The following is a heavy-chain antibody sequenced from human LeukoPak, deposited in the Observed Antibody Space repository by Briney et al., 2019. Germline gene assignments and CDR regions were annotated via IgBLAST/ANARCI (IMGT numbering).Heavy chain of an antibody. CDR2: ISAYNGNT. J-gene: IGHJ4*02. V-gene: IGHV1-18*01. D-gene: IGHD3-22*01. CDR1: GYTFTSYG. CDR3: ARDYGGYYDSSGYPPPGY. Sequence: VASVKVSCKASGYTFTSYGISWVRQAPGQGLEGMGWISAYNGNTNYAQKLQGRVTMTTDTSTSTAYMELRSLRSDDTAVYYCARDYGGYYDSSGYPPPGYWGQGTLVTVSS.